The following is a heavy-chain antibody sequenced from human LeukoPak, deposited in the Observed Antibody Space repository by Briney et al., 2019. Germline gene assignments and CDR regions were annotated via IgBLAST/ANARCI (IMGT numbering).Heavy chain of an antibody. CDR3: ARGRYCSADICTGGDSFDI. Sequence: PSETLSLTCTVSGGSISSYYWSWIRQPPGKGLEWIGYIYTSGSTNYNPSLKSRVTISVDTSKNQFSLKLRSVTAADTAVYYCARGRYCSADICTGGDSFDIWGQGTMVSVST. J-gene: IGHJ3*02. D-gene: IGHD2-15*01. CDR2: IYTSGST. CDR1: GGSISSYY. V-gene: IGHV4-4*09.